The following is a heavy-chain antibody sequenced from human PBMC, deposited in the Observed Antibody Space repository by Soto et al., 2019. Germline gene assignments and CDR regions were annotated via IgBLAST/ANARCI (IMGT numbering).Heavy chain of an antibody. J-gene: IGHJ6*02. CDR2: INPSGGST. CDR1: GYTFPRHY. D-gene: IGHD2-15*01. V-gene: IGHV1-46*01. Sequence: ASVKVCCKASGYTFPRHYMHWGRPAPGQGLEWMGIINPSGGSTSYAQKFQGRVTMTRDTSTSTVYMELSSLRSEDTAVYYCARGGSVVVVAATVLWGQGTTVTVSS. CDR3: ARGGSVVVVAATVL.